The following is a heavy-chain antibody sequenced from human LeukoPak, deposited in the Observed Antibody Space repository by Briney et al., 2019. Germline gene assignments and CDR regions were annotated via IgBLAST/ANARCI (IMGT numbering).Heavy chain of an antibody. J-gene: IGHJ4*02. CDR1: GYTFSPYR. Sequence: GGSLRLSCVASGYTFSPYRMSWVRQTPGKGLEWVASISNGGSATYYVDSVRGRFTISRDDAKNSLFLQMNGLRADDTAVYYCTRENYVPDSWGQGTLVTVSS. V-gene: IGHV3-7*03. D-gene: IGHD3-10*02. CDR3: TRENYVPDS. CDR2: ISNGGSAT.